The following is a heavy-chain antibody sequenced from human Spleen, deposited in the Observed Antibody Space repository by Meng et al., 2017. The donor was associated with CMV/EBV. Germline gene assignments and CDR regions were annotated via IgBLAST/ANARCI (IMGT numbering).Heavy chain of an antibody. V-gene: IGHV3-66*02. D-gene: IGHD1-26*01. CDR3: ARDGGSYFFDY. CDR2: IYSGGST. CDR1: GFTVSSNY. Sequence: GESLKISCAASGFTVSSNYMSWVRQAPGKGLEWVSVIYSGGSTYYADSVKGRFTISRDNSKNTLYLQMNSLRAEDTAVHYCARDGGSYFFDYWGQGTLVTVSS. J-gene: IGHJ4*02.